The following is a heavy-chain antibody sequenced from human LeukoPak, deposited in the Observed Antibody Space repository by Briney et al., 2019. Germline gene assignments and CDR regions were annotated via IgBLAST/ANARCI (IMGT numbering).Heavy chain of an antibody. CDR1: GYIFTSYG. J-gene: IGHJ3*02. V-gene: IGHV1-2*06. Sequence: ASVKVSCKASGYIFTSYGISWVRQAPGQGLEWMGRINPNSGGTNYAQKFQGRVTMTRDTSISTAYMELSRLRSDDTAVYYCARSIGDYYDSSGYYYSAFDIWGQGTMVTVSS. D-gene: IGHD3-22*01. CDR2: INPNSGGT. CDR3: ARSIGDYYDSSGYYYSAFDI.